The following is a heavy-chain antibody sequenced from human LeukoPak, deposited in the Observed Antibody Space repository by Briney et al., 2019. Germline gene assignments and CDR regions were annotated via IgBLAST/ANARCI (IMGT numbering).Heavy chain of an antibody. CDR2: ISRSADAI. V-gene: IGHV3-48*03. J-gene: IGHJ4*02. CDR1: GFTFSSYD. D-gene: IGHD6-13*01. CDR3: AREQAAGTIDY. Sequence: PGGSLRLSCAASGFTFSSYDMNWARQAPGEGLEWVSYISRSADAIYYADSVKGRFTISRDNAKNSLYLQMNSLRAEDTAIYYCAREQAAGTIDYWGQGTLVTVSS.